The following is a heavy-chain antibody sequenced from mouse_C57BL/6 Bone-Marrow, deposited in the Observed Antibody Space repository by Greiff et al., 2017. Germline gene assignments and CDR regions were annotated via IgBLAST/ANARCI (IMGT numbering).Heavy chain of an antibody. CDR2: IDPENGDT. J-gene: IGHJ3*01. CDR1: GFNIKDDY. CDR3: STASGGFAY. Sequence: VQLQQSGAELVRPGASVKLSCTASGFNIKDDYMHWVKQRPEQGLEWIGWIDPENGDTEYASKFQGQATITADPSSNTASLQLSSLTSEDNAVYYCSTASGGFAYGGQGTLVTVSA. V-gene: IGHV14-4*01.